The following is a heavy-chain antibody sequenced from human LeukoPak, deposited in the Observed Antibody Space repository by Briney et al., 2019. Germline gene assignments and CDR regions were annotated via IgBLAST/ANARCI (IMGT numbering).Heavy chain of an antibody. J-gene: IGHJ5*02. CDR2: IYYIGST. Sequence: SETLSLTCTVSGGSISSSSYYWGWIRQPPGKGLEWIGSIYYIGSTYYNPSLKSRVTISVDTSKNQFSLKLSSVAAADTAVYYCARQQRVVVVPSWFDPWGQGTLVTVSS. V-gene: IGHV4-39*01. CDR3: ARQQRVVVVPSWFDP. CDR1: GGSISSSSYY. D-gene: IGHD2-2*01.